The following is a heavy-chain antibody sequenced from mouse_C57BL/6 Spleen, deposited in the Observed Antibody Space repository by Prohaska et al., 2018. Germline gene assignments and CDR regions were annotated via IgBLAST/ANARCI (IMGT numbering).Heavy chain of an antibody. Sequence: LQQSGPALVKPGASVKIPCKASGYTFTDYNMDWVQQSHGKSLEWIGDINPNNGGTIYNQKFKGKATLTVDKSSSTAYMELRSLTSEDTAVYYGARGGLRGMDYGGQGTSVTVSS. CDR2: INPNNGGT. D-gene: IGHD2-4*01. J-gene: IGHJ4*01. CDR3: ARGGLRGMDY. V-gene: IGHV1-18*01. CDR1: GYTFTDYN.